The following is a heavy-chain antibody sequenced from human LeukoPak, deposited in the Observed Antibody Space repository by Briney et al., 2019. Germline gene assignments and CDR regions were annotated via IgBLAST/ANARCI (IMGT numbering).Heavy chain of an antibody. J-gene: IGHJ4*02. V-gene: IGHV3-21*04. CDR3: AKGHVITSNLDY. CDR1: GFTFSNYS. CDR2: ISSSSSYI. D-gene: IGHD3-22*01. Sequence: GGSLRLSCAASGFTFSNYSMNWVRQAPGKGLEWVSSISSSSSYIYYADSMKGRFTISRDNAKNSLYLQMDSLRAEDTALYYCAKGHVITSNLDYWGQGTLVTVSS.